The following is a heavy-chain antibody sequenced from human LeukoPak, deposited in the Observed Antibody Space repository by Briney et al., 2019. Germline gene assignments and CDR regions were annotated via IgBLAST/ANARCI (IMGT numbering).Heavy chain of an antibody. J-gene: IGHJ3*02. CDR1: GYSFTSYW. CDR3: ATNVGIAVADPDAFDI. CDR2: IDPSDSYT. V-gene: IGHV5-10-1*01. Sequence: GESLQISCQGPGYSFTSYWISWVRPMPGKGRGWMGRIDPSDSYTNYSPSFQGHVTISADKSISTAYLQWSSLKASDTAMYYCATNVGIAVADPDAFDIWGQGTMVTVSS. D-gene: IGHD6-19*01.